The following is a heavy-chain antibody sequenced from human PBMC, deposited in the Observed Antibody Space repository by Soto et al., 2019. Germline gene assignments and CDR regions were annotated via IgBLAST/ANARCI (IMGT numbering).Heavy chain of an antibody. CDR2: IWYDGSNK. CDR3: ARDATPYGDYLDY. CDR1: GFTFSSYG. J-gene: IGHJ4*02. D-gene: IGHD4-17*01. Sequence: GGSLRLSCAASGFTFSSYGMHGVRQAPGNGLEWVAVIWYDGSNKYYSDSVKGRFTISRDNSKNTLYLQMNSLRAEDTAVYYCARDATPYGDYLDYWGQGTLVTVSS. V-gene: IGHV3-33*01.